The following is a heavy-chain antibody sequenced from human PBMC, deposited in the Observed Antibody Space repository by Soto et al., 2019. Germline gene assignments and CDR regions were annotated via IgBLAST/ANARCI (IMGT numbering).Heavy chain of an antibody. CDR1: GFALNDYN. V-gene: IGHV3-48*01. J-gene: IGHJ4*02. CDR3: VRDWAYSFDY. CDR2: SSASSSAT. D-gene: IGHD2-21*01. Sequence: EVQLVESGGGLVQHGGSLRLSCAASGFALNDYNMKWVRQAPGKGLEWVSDSSASSSATYYADSVKGRFTISRDNAKNSLYLQMNNLRAEDTAIYYCVRDWAYSFDYWGQGTLVTVSS.